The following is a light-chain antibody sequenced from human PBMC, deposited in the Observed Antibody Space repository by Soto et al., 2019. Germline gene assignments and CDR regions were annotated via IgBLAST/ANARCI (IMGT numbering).Light chain of an antibody. Sequence: EIVLTQSPATLSLSPGERATLSCRASQTVSSSLAWYQQKPGQAARLLIYEASNRETGIPARFSGSGSGAEFTLTISSLEPEDFALYYCHQRQSWPRTFGQGTKVDIK. V-gene: IGKV3-11*01. CDR3: HQRQSWPRT. J-gene: IGKJ1*01. CDR1: QTVSSS. CDR2: EAS.